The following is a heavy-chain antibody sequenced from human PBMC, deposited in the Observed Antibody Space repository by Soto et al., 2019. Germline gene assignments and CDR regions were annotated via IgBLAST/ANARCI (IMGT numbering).Heavy chain of an antibody. CDR3: ARGSWLQYYYYGMDV. CDR1: GGNIRSYD. Sequence: SETQSLTCTVSGGNIRSYDWSWIRQPPGKGLEWIGYIYYSGSTNYNPSLKSRVTISVDTPKNQFSLKLSSVTAVDTAVYYCARGSWLQYYYYGMDVWGQGTTVTVSS. CDR2: IYYSGST. D-gene: IGHD5-12*01. J-gene: IGHJ6*02. V-gene: IGHV4-59*01.